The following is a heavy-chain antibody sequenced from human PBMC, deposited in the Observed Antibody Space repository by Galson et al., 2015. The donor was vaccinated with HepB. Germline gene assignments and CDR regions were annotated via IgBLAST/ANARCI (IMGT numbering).Heavy chain of an antibody. CDR3: ARDGDRLHSNDAFDI. J-gene: IGHJ3*02. D-gene: IGHD5-24*01. CDR2: ISYDGSNK. CDR1: GFTFNSYA. V-gene: IGHV3-30-3*01. Sequence: SLRLSCAASGFTFNSYAMHWVRQAPGKGLEWVAVISYDGSNKYYADSVKGRFTISRDNSKNTLYLQMNSLRAEDTAVYYCARDGDRLHSNDAFDIWGQGTMVTVSS.